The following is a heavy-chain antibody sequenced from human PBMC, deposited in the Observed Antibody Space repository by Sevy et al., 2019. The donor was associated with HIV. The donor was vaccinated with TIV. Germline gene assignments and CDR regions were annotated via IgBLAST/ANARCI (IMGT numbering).Heavy chain of an antibody. CDR1: GGSISSRSHH. J-gene: IGHJ6*02. Sequence: SETLSLTCTVSGGSISSRSHHWGWIRQPPGKGLEWIGSIYYSGSTYYHPSLKSRVTISVDTSKSQFSVKLSSVTAADTAVYYCARHGPPPGYYDFWSGPGTEYYGMDVWGQGTTVTVSS. V-gene: IGHV4-39*01. CDR2: IYYSGST. D-gene: IGHD3-3*01. CDR3: ARHGPPPGYYDFWSGPGTEYYGMDV.